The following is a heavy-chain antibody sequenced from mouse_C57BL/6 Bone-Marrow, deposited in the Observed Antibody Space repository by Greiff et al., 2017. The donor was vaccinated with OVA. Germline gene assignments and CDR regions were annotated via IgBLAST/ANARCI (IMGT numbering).Heavy chain of an antibody. CDR1: GYTFTSYW. Sequence: QVHVKQSGAELVKPGASVKLSCKASGYTFTSYWMQWVKQRPGQGLEWIGEIDPSDSYTNYNQKFKGKATLTVDTSSSTAYMQLSSLTSEDSAVYYCARDDGYDYWGQGTTLTVSS. J-gene: IGHJ2*01. CDR3: ARDDGYDY. CDR2: IDPSDSYT. V-gene: IGHV1-50*01. D-gene: IGHD2-3*01.